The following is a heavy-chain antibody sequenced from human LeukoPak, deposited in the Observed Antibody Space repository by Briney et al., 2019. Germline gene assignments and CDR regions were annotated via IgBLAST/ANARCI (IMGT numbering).Heavy chain of an antibody. CDR2: INQDGSDK. D-gene: IGHD6-13*01. CDR3: ARDLAAPKWFDP. J-gene: IGHJ5*02. Sequence: PGGSLRLSCAASGFTFSGYWMTWVRQAPGKGLEWVANINQDGSDKYYVDSVKGRFTISRDNAKNSLYLQMNSLRAEDTAVYYCARDLAAPKWFDPWGQGTLVTVSS. V-gene: IGHV3-7*01. CDR1: GFTFSGYW.